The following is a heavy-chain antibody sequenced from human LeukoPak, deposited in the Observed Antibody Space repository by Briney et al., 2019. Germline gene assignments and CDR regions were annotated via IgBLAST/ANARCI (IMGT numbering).Heavy chain of an antibody. D-gene: IGHD3-10*01. CDR2: IYPGDSDT. J-gene: IGHJ4*02. Sequence: GESLKISCKGSGYSFTSYWIGWVRQMPGKGLEWMGIIYPGDSDTRYSPSFQGQVTISADKSISTAYLQWSSLKATDTAMYYCATTLYGSGSFTDPFDYWGQGTLVTVSS. CDR1: GYSFTSYW. CDR3: ATTLYGSGSFTDPFDY. V-gene: IGHV5-51*01.